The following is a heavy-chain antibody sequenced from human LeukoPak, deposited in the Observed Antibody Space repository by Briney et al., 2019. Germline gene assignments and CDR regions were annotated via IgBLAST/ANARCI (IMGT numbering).Heavy chain of an antibody. CDR3: AKMGYYDSSGSSSGFDY. D-gene: IGHD3-22*01. CDR1: GDSVSSNSVT. V-gene: IGHV6-1*01. CDR2: TYYRSTWYN. Sequence: SQTLSLTCVISGDSVSSNSVTWNWIRQSPSRGLEWLGRTYYRSTWYNDYAVSVRGRITVNPDTSKNQFSLKLSSVTAADTAVYYCAKMGYYDSSGSSSGFDYLGQGTLVTVSS. J-gene: IGHJ4*01.